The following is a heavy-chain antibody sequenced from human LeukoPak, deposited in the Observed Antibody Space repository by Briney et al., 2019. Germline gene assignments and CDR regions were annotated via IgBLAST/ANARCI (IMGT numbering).Heavy chain of an antibody. CDR1: GFTFSNYW. CDR3: ARVEWSGGSCFSGFDY. CDR2: IRPDGSEG. Sequence: GGSLRLSCAVSGFTFSNYWMGWVRQAPGKGLEWVANIRPDGSEGFYVNSLKGRFTISRDNAKNSLFLQMNSLRAEDTAVYYCARVEWSGGSCFSGFDYLGQGALVTVSS. J-gene: IGHJ4*02. D-gene: IGHD2-15*01. V-gene: IGHV3-7*01.